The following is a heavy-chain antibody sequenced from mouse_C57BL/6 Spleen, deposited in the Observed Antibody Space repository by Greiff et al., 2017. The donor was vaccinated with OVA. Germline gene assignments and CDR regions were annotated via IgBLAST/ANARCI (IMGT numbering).Heavy chain of an antibody. J-gene: IGHJ1*03. V-gene: IGHV1-61*01. CDR1: GYTFTSYW. Sequence: QVQLQQPGAELVRPGSSVKLSCKASGYTFTSYWMDWVKQRPGQGLEWIGNIYPSDSETHYNQKFKDKATLTEDKSSSTAYMQLSSLTSEDSAVYYGARDSNYGYFDVWGTGTTVTVAS. D-gene: IGHD2-5*01. CDR3: ARDSNYGYFDV. CDR2: IYPSDSET.